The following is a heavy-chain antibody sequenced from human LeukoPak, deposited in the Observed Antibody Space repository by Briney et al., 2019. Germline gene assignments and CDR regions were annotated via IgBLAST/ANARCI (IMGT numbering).Heavy chain of an antibody. CDR2: ISYDGSNK. D-gene: IGHD2-2*01. V-gene: IGHV3-30*03. J-gene: IGHJ4*02. CDR1: RFTFSSYG. Sequence: PGGSLRLSCAASRFTFSSYGMHWVRQAPGKGLEWVAVISYDGSNKYYADSVKGRFTISRDNSKNTLYLQMNSLRAEDTAVYYCARDWYHAIDYWGQGTLVTVSS. CDR3: ARDWYHAIDY.